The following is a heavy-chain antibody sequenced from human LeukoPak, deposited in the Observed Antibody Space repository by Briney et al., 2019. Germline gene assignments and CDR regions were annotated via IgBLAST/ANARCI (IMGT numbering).Heavy chain of an antibody. J-gene: IGHJ4*02. CDR1: GGTFSSYA. CDR2: IIPIFGTA. CDR3: ARATDDGSSWEDY. Sequence: ASVKVSCKASGGTFSSYAISWVRQAPGQGLEWMGGIIPIFGTANYAQKFQGRVTITADESTSTAYMELSSLRSEDTAVYYCARATDDGSSWEDYWGQGTLVTVSS. D-gene: IGHD6-13*01. V-gene: IGHV1-69*13.